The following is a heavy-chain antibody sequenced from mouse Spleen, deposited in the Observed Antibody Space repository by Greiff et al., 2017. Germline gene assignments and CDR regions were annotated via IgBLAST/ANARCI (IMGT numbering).Heavy chain of an antibody. CDR3: ARYGYYGSSHYFDY. CDR1: GFTFTDYY. CDR2: IRNKANGYTT. V-gene: IGHV7-3*01. D-gene: IGHD1-1*01. Sequence: EVMLVESGGGLVQPGGSLSLSCAASGFTFTDYYMSWVRQPPGKALEWLGFIRNKANGYTTEYSASVKGRFTISRDNSQSILYLQMNALRAEDSATYYCARYGYYGSSHYFDYWGQGTTLTVSS. J-gene: IGHJ2*01.